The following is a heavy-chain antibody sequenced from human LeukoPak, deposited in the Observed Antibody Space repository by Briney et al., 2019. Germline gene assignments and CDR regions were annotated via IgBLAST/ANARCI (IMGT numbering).Heavy chain of an antibody. Sequence: GGSLRLSCAASGFTFSSYAMTWVRQAPGKGLEWVSAISASGGSTYYADSVKGRFTISRDNSKNTLYLQMNSLRAEDTAVYYCAKDLVSGYYDSSGYLRGTYFDYWGQGTLVTVSS. CDR1: GFTFSSYA. V-gene: IGHV3-23*01. CDR3: AKDLVSGYYDSSGYLRGTYFDY. D-gene: IGHD3-22*01. CDR2: ISASGGST. J-gene: IGHJ4*02.